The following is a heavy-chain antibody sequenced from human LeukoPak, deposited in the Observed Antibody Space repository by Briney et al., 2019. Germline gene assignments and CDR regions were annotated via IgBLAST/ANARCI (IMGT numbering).Heavy chain of an antibody. V-gene: IGHV1-18*01. CDR3: ARDQRGYGDSSGASKWIDP. CDR1: GYTFTSYG. D-gene: IGHD4-17*01. CDR2: ISPYKGNT. J-gene: IGHJ5*02. Sequence: ASVNVSCKASGYTFTSYGINWVRQAPGQGLEWMGWISPYKGNTKYAEKIQRRVTITTDTSTSTAYMELRCLSSDDTAVYYCARDQRGYGDSSGASKWIDPWGQGTLVTVSS.